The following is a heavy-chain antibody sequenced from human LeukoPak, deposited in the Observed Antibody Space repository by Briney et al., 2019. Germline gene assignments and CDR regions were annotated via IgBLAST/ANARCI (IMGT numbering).Heavy chain of an antibody. D-gene: IGHD6-6*01. CDR2: IYYSGST. CDR3: ARRGPRPDAYYYYYGMDV. J-gene: IGHJ6*02. V-gene: IGHV4-39*01. Sequence: SETLSLTCTVSGGSISSSSYYWGWLRQPPGKGLEWIGSIYYSGSTYYNPSLKSRVTISVDTSKNQFSLKLSSVTAADTAVYYCARRGPRPDAYYYYYGMDVWGQGTTVTVSS. CDR1: GGSISSSSYY.